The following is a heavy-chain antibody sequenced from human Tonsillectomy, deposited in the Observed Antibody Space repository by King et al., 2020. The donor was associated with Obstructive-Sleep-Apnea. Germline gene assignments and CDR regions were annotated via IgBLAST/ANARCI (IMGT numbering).Heavy chain of an antibody. J-gene: IGHJ4*02. V-gene: IGHV4-34*01. CDR3: AREVGTTMVYYFDY. D-gene: IGHD1-26*01. CDR1: GGSFSGYY. Sequence: VQLQQWGAGLLKPSETLSLTCAVYGGSFSGYYWSWIRQPPGKGLEWIGEINHSGSTNYNPSLKSRVTISVDTSKNQFSLKLSSVTAAETAVYYCAREVGTTMVYYFDYWGQGTLVTVSS. CDR2: INHSGST.